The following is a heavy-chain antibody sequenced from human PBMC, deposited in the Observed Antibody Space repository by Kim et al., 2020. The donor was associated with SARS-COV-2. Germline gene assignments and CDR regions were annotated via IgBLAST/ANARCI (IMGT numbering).Heavy chain of an antibody. V-gene: IGHV4-39*07. D-gene: IGHD3-10*01. CDR3: ARVRLWFGDGGG. Sequence: SETLSLTCTVSGGSISSSSYYWGWIRQPPGKGLEWIGSTYYSGSTYYNPSLKSRVTISVDTSKNQFSLKLSSVTAADTAVYYCARVRLWFGDGGGWGQGTLVTVSS. J-gene: IGHJ4*02. CDR1: GGSISSSSYY. CDR2: TYYSGST.